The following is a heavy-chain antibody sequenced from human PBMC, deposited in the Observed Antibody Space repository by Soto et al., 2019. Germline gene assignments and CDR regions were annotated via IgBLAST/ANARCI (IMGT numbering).Heavy chain of an antibody. D-gene: IGHD3-10*01. CDR1: GFTFSTYA. CDR2: VSASGLNT. J-gene: IGHJ4*02. V-gene: IGHV3-23*01. CDR3: GRDRQRMASGYCFDW. Sequence: EVQLLESGGKLVQPGGSLTLSCAASGFTFSTYAMAWVRQAPGKGLEWVSGVSASGLNTDYADPVKGRFYISRDNSKKTGSLHMNSLRAGHTALYLWGRDRQRMASGYCFDWWGEGTRVHVS.